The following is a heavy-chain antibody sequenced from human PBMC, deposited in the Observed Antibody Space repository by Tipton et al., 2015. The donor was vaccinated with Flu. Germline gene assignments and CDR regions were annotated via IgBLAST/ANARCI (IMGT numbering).Heavy chain of an antibody. V-gene: IGHV4-39*01. CDR3: ARHAINSAGRDFDR. D-gene: IGHD2-15*01. CDR2: IFYSGIT. Sequence: TLSLTCTVSGDSISSDTTYYWGWVRQSPGKGLEWFGSIFYSGITYYNPSLKSRVTISVDSSKNQFSLKLSSVTAADTAVYYCARHAINSAGRDFDRWGQGALVTVS. CDR1: GDSISSDTTYY. J-gene: IGHJ4*02.